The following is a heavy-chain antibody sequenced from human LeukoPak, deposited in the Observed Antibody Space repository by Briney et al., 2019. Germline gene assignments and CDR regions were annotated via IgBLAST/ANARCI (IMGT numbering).Heavy chain of an antibody. CDR2: IIPILGIA. CDR1: GGTFSSYT. J-gene: IGHJ4*02. V-gene: IGHV1-69*02. D-gene: IGHD3-10*01. Sequence: SVKASCKASGGTFSSYTISWVRQAPGQGLEWMGRIIPILGIANYAQKFQGRVTITADKSTSTAYMELSSLRSEDTAVYYCARAEKEVRGVSLDYWGQGTLVTVSS. CDR3: ARAEKEVRGVSLDY.